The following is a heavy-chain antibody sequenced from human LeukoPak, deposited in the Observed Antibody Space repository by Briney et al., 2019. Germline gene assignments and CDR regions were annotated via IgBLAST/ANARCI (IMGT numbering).Heavy chain of an antibody. V-gene: IGHV4-39*01. D-gene: IGHD2-2*01. CDR2: IYYSGRN. CDR3: VRHPLYCSSTSWPPRWFAP. J-gene: IGHJ5*02. CDR1: GGSIRSSSFY. Sequence: SETLSLSCTVSGGSIRSSSFYWGWIRQPPGKGLEWIGSIYYSGRNYSNPSLKRRVTLSVDTSKNQCSLKMSSVTAADTAVYCGVRHPLYCSSTSWPPRWFAPGGEGTLVTVPS.